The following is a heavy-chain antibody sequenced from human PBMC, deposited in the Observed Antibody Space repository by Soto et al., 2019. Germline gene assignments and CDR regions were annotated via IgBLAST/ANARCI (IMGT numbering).Heavy chain of an antibody. D-gene: IGHD3-3*01. Sequence: EVQLVESGGGLVQPGGSLRLSCAASGFTFSSYWMSWVRQAPGKGLEWVANIKQDGSEKYYVDSVKGRFTISRDNAKNSLYLQMHSLRAEDTAVYYCARVERITIFGVVTRPYYFDYWGQGTLVTVSS. CDR3: ARVERITIFGVVTRPYYFDY. CDR1: GFTFSSYW. V-gene: IGHV3-7*01. CDR2: IKQDGSEK. J-gene: IGHJ4*02.